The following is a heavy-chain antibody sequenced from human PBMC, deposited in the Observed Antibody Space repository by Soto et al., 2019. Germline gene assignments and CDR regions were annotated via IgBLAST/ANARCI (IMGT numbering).Heavy chain of an antibody. V-gene: IGHV3-15*07. D-gene: IGHD5-18*01. CDR3: TTDIQLGDTDYYGMDV. J-gene: IGHJ6*02. CDR2: IKSKTDGGTT. CDR1: GFTFSNAW. Sequence: GGSLRLSCAASGFTFSNAWMNWVRQAPGKGLEWVGRIKSKTDGGTTDYAAPVKGRFTISRDDSKNTLYLQMNSLKTEDTAVYYCTTDIQLGDTDYYGMDVWGQGTTVTVSS.